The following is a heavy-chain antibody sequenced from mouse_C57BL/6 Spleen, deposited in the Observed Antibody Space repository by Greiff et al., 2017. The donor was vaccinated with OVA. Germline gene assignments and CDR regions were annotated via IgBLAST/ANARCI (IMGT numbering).Heavy chain of an antibody. Sequence: QVQLKQSGAELVKPGASVKISCKASGYAFSSYWMNWVKQRPGKGLEWIGQIYPGDGETNYNGKFKGKATLTADKSSSTAYMQLSSLTSEDSAVYFCARPGSSYVGWFAYWGQGTLVTVSA. CDR1: GYAFSSYW. CDR3: ARPGSSYVGWFAY. J-gene: IGHJ3*01. V-gene: IGHV1-80*01. CDR2: IYPGDGET. D-gene: IGHD1-1*01.